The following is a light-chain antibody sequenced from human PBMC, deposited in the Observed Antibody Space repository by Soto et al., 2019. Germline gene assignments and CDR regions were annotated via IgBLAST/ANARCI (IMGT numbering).Light chain of an antibody. V-gene: IGKV3-20*01. CDR1: QSVSSSY. CDR3: QQYGSSRWT. Sequence: EIVLTQSPGTLSLSPGERATLSCRASQSVSSSYLAWYQQKPGQAPRLLIYGASSRATGIPDRFSGSGSGTDFTLTISRLEPEDFAMYYCQQYGSSRWTFGQETKVDIK. J-gene: IGKJ1*01. CDR2: GAS.